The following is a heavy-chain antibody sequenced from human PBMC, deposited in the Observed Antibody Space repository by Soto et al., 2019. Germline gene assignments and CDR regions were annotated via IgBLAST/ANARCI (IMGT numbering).Heavy chain of an antibody. Sequence: QVQLVQSGAEVKKPGASVKVSYVASGYTFTDHYIHWVRQAPGQGLEWMGWINPHRGDTIYAQKCQGRVTLTRDTSISTAYMELSRLRSDDTAVYYCARGRTVNFYGMDVWGQGTTVTVSS. J-gene: IGHJ6*02. D-gene: IGHD4-17*01. CDR1: GYTFTDHY. CDR3: ARGRTVNFYGMDV. V-gene: IGHV1-2*02. CDR2: INPHRGDT.